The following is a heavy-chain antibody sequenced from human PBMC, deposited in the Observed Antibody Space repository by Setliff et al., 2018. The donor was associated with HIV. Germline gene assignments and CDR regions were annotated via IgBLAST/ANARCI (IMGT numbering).Heavy chain of an antibody. V-gene: IGHV4-59*12. CDR2: VYYSGST. J-gene: IGHJ6*03. CDR3: ARDGYTNGYGYYYFYMDV. Sequence: SETLSLTCTASGGSISSYYWHWIRQSPGKGLEWIGYVYYSGSTNYNPSLKSRLSISIDTSKNQFSLKLSSVTAADTAVYFCARDGYTNGYGYYYFYMDVWGKGTTVTSP. D-gene: IGHD5-18*01. CDR1: GGSISSYY.